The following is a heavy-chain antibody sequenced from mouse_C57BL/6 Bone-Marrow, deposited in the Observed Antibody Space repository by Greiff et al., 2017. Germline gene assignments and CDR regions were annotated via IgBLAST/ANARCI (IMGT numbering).Heavy chain of an antibody. V-gene: IGHV1-69*01. Sequence: QVQLQQPGAELVMPGASVKLSCKASGYTFTSYWMHWVKQRPGQGLEWIGEIDPSDSYTNYNQKFKGKSTLTVDKSSSTAYMQLSSLTSEDSAVYDCARKGMVRKGFDYWGQGTTLTVSS. CDR2: IDPSDSYT. CDR1: GYTFTSYW. D-gene: IGHD2-3*01. CDR3: ARKGMVRKGFDY. J-gene: IGHJ2*01.